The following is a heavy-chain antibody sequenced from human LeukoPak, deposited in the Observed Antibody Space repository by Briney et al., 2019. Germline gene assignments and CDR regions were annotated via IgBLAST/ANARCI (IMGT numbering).Heavy chain of an antibody. Sequence: GGSLRLSCAASGFSFSTYNMNWVRQAPGKGLEWISFINSRSTTIYYADSVKGRFTISRDNARNSLDLQMNSLRAEDTAVYYCARFLWFGELYYAFDIWGQGTMVTVSS. CDR3: ARFLWFGELYYAFDI. J-gene: IGHJ3*02. CDR1: GFSFSTYN. D-gene: IGHD3-10*01. V-gene: IGHV3-48*04. CDR2: INSRSTTI.